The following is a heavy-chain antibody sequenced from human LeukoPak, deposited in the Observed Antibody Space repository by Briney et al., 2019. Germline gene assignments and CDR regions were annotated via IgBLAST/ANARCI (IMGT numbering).Heavy chain of an antibody. CDR1: GFTFDDYA. Sequence: PGGSLRLSCAASGFTFDDYAMHWVRQAPGKGLEWVSGISWNSGDIGYADSVRGRFTISGDNAKNSLYLQMNSLRAEDMALYYCAKDEGYCSSTNCYGDAFDIWGQGTMVIVSS. CDR2: ISWNSGDI. V-gene: IGHV3-9*03. D-gene: IGHD2-2*01. J-gene: IGHJ3*02. CDR3: AKDEGYCSSTNCYGDAFDI.